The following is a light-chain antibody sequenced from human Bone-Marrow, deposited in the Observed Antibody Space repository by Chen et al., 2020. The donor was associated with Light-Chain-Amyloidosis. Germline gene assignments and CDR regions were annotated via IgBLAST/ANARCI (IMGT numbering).Light chain of an antibody. CDR2: DVS. V-gene: IGLV2-14*03. CDR3: SSYTPRTTLYV. CDR1: RSDIGGYQY. Sequence: QSALTQPASVSGPPGQSITISCTGTRSDIGGYQYVSWYQQHPGETPKLMIYDVSRRPSGVSNRFSGATSGNTSSLTISGLQAEDEADDYCSSYTPRTTLYVFGTGTKVIVL. J-gene: IGLJ1*01.